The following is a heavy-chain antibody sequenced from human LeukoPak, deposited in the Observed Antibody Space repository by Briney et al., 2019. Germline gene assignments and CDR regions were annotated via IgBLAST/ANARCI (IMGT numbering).Heavy chain of an antibody. CDR1: GYSFTSYW. CDR2: IYPGDSDT. V-gene: IGHV5-51*01. Sequence: GESLKISCRGSGYSFTSYWIGWVRQMPGKGLEWMGIIYPGDSDTRYSPSFQGQVTISADKSISTAYLQWSSLKASDTALYYCARKSHYYGSGGHNDYWGQGTLVTVSS. J-gene: IGHJ4*02. D-gene: IGHD3-10*01. CDR3: ARKSHYYGSGGHNDY.